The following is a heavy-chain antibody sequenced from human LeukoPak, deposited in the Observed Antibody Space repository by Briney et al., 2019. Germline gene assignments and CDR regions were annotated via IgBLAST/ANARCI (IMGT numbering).Heavy chain of an antibody. CDR2: ISYDGSNK. CDR3: AKGLLVVVITTSFDY. D-gene: IGHD3-22*01. J-gene: IGHJ4*02. V-gene: IGHV3-30*18. CDR1: GFTFSSYG. Sequence: GRSLRLSCAASGFTFSSYGMHWVRQAPGKGLEWVAVISYDGSNKYYADSVKGRFTISRDNSKNTLYLQMNSLRAEDTAVYYCAKGLLVVVITTSFDYSGQGTLVTVSS.